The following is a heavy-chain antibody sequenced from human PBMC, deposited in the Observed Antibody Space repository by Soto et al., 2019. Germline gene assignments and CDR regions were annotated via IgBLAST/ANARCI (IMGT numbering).Heavy chain of an antibody. J-gene: IGHJ4*02. CDR2: IVVGSGNT. Sequence: SVKVSCKASGGTFSSYAISWVRQARGQRLEWIGWIVVGSGNTNYAQKFQERVTITRDMSTSTAYMELSSLRSEDTAVYYCAVGGIVGPDFDYWGQGTLVTVSS. D-gene: IGHD1-26*01. CDR3: AVGGIVGPDFDY. CDR1: GGTFSSYA. V-gene: IGHV1-58*02.